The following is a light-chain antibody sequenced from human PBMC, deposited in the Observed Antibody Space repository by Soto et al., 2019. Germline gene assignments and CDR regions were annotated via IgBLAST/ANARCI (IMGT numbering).Light chain of an antibody. CDR3: RSYAGSNNLAV. J-gene: IGLJ1*01. CDR2: EVT. V-gene: IGLV2-8*01. CDR1: SSDVGGYNY. Sequence: QSVLTQPPSGSGSPGQSVTISCTGTSSDVGGYNYVSWYQQHPGKAPKLMIYEVTKRPSGVPDRFSGSKSGNTASLTVSGLQAEDEADYYCRSYAGSNNLAVFGTGTKLTVL.